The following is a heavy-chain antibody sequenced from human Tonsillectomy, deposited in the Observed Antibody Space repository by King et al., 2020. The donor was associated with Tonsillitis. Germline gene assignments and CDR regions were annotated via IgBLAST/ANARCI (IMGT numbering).Heavy chain of an antibody. CDR2: INTDATST. V-gene: IGHV3-74*02. D-gene: IGHD1-26*01. Sequence: VQLVESGGALVQPGGSLRLSCGASGFTFSSYWMHWVRQAPGKGLVWVSRINTDATSTSYADSVKGQFTISRDNAKNTLYLQMNSLRAEDTAVYYCARGRRAATTWDYYYGMDVWGQGTTVTVSS. J-gene: IGHJ6*02. CDR1: GFTFSSYW. CDR3: ARGRRAATTWDYYYGMDV.